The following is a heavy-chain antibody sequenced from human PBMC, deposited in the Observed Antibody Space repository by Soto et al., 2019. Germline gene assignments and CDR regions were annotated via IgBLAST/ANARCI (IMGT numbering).Heavy chain of an antibody. CDR3: ARHFNAYSSGRGWFHP. Sequence: SETLSLTCTVSGGSISSSSYYWGWIRQPPGKGLEWIGSIYYSGSTYYNPSLKSRVTISVDTSKNQFSLKLSSVTAADTAVYYCARHFNAYSSGRGWFHPWGKGTLVTVYS. J-gene: IGHJ5*02. V-gene: IGHV4-39*01. CDR1: GGSISSSSYY. CDR2: IYYSGST. D-gene: IGHD6-25*01.